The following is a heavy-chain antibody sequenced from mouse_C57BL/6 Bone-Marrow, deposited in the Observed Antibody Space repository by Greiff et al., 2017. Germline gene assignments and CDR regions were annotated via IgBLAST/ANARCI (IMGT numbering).Heavy chain of an antibody. CDR3: TTVDYNNY. CDR1: GFNIKDDY. CDR2: IDPENGDT. V-gene: IGHV14-4*01. D-gene: IGHD2-4*01. Sequence: EVQLQQSGAELVRPGASVKLSCTASGFNIKDDYMHWVKQRPEQGLEWIGWIDPENGDTEYASKFQGKATITADTSSTTAYLQLSSLTSEDTAVYYCTTVDYNNYWGQGTTLTVSS. J-gene: IGHJ2*01.